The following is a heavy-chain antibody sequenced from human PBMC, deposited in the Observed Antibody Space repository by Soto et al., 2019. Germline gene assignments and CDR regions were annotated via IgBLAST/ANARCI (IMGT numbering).Heavy chain of an antibody. J-gene: IGHJ6*02. V-gene: IGHV4-34*01. CDR3: ARFSVRGSGDLVCYYGYGMDV. D-gene: IGHD2-15*01. CDR1: GGSFSGYY. Sequence: SETLSLTCAVYGGSFSGYYWSWISQHTEKGLEWIGEINHSGSTNYNPSLKSRVTISVDTSKNQFSLKLSSVTAADTAVYYCARFSVRGSGDLVCYYGYGMDVWGQGTTVTVSS. CDR2: INHSGST.